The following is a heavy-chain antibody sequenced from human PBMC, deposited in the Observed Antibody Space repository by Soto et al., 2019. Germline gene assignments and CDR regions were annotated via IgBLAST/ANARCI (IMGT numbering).Heavy chain of an antibody. CDR3: ARLGAYYQSLVP. Sequence: SETLSLTCTVSGGSISGYYWSWIRQPPGKGLEWIGYMYNTGTTSYNPSLQSRVTISLETSKSQFSLRLTSVTAADTAVYYCARLGAYYQSLVPWGPGTLVTVSS. D-gene: IGHD3-22*01. CDR1: GGSISGYY. J-gene: IGHJ5*02. V-gene: IGHV4-59*08. CDR2: MYNTGTT.